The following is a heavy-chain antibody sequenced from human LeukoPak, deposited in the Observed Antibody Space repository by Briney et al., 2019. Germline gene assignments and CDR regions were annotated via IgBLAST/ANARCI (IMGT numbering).Heavy chain of an antibody. CDR2: IYHSGSA. Sequence: SETLSLTCAVSGGSISSGGYSWSWIRQPPGKGLEWIGYIYHSGSAYYNPSLKSRVTISVDRSKNQFSLKLSSVTAADTAAYYCAREGGSTSRYWYFDLWGRGTLVTVSS. CDR1: GGSISSGGYS. D-gene: IGHD2-2*01. V-gene: IGHV4-30-2*01. J-gene: IGHJ2*01. CDR3: AREGGSTSRYWYFDL.